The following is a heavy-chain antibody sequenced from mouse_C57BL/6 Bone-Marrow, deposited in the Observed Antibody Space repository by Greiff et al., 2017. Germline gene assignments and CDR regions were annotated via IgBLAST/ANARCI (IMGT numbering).Heavy chain of an antibody. D-gene: IGHD1-1*01. V-gene: IGHV1-61*01. CDR3: ARLGYYGSSYNFDY. CDR1: GYTFTSYW. CDR2: IYPSDSET. J-gene: IGHJ2*01. Sequence: VQLQQPGAELVRPGSSVKLSCKASGYTFTSYWMDWVKKRPGQGLEWIGNIYPSDSETHYNQKFKDKATLTVDKSSSTAYMQLSSLTSEDSAVYYCARLGYYGSSYNFDYWGQGTTLTVSS.